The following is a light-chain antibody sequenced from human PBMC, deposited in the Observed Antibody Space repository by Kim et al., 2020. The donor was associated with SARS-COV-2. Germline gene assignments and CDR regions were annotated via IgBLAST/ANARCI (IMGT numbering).Light chain of an antibody. Sequence: GQGITISCSGSSSDIGSNTVNWYRQCPGTTPNLLIYSNTQRPSGVPDRFSGSKSGTSASLAITELQSEDEADYYCASWDDSLGGWVFGGGTQLTVL. CDR2: SNT. CDR3: ASWDDSLGGWV. CDR1: SSDIGSNT. J-gene: IGLJ3*02. V-gene: IGLV1-44*01.